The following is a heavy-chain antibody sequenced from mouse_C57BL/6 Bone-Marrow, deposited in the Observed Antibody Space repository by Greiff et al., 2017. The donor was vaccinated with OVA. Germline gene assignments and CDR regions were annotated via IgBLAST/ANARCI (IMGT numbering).Heavy chain of an antibody. CDR1: GYAFSSSW. V-gene: IGHV1-82*01. Sequence: QVQLQQSGPELVKPGASVKLSCTASGYAFSSSWMNWVQQRPGKGLEWIGWLYPGDGDTNYNGPFKGQVTLTADNSSSTAYLQLSSLTSEDSAVYFCAGHENGYCASYCDYWGQGTTLTVSA. D-gene: IGHD2-3*01. CDR3: AGHENGYCASYCDY. J-gene: IGHJ2*01. CDR2: LYPGDGDT.